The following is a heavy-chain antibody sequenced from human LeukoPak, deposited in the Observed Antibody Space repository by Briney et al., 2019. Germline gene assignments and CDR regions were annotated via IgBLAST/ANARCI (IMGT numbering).Heavy chain of an antibody. D-gene: IGHD3-22*01. CDR2: IKSKTDGGTT. V-gene: IGHV3-15*01. Sequence: PGGSLRLSCAASGFTLSNAWMSWVRQAPGKGLEWVGRIKSKTDGGTTDDAAPVKGRFTISRDDSKNTLYLQMNSRKTEDTAVYYCTTGAYDSSGYFSYWGQGTLVTVSS. CDR3: TTGAYDSSGYFSY. CDR1: GFTLSNAW. J-gene: IGHJ4*02.